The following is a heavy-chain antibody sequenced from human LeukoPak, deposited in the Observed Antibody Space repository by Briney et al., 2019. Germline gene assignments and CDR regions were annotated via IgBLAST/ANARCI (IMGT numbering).Heavy chain of an antibody. Sequence: SETLSLTCTVSGGSISSYYCSWIRQPPGKGMEWIGYIYYSGSTNYNPSPKSRVTISVDTSKNQFSLKLSSVTAADTAVYYCARVRYNWNDFDYWGQGTLVTVSS. CDR2: IYYSGST. CDR3: ARVRYNWNDFDY. J-gene: IGHJ4*02. V-gene: IGHV4-59*01. D-gene: IGHD1-1*01. CDR1: GGSISSYY.